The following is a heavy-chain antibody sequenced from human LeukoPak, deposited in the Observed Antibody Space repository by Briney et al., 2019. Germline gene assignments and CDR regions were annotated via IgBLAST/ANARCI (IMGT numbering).Heavy chain of an antibody. Sequence: SGKVACKAAGGTVSSYAISWVRQAPGQWLEWMGRIIPIFGTANYAQKFQGRGTITTDKSPSTAYMELSSLRSENKAVSYCARVRDCGGDCYTDYFDYWGQGTLVTVSS. CDR2: IIPIFGTA. J-gene: IGHJ4*02. V-gene: IGHV1-69*05. D-gene: IGHD2-21*02. CDR3: ARVRDCGGDCYTDYFDY. CDR1: GGTVSSYA.